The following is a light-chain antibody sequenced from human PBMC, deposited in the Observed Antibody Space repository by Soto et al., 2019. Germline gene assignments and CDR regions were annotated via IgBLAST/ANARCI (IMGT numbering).Light chain of an antibody. V-gene: IGLV2-14*01. Sequence: QSVLTQPASVSGSPGQSITISCTGTSSDVGGYNYVSWYQQHPGKAPKLMIYEVSNRPSGVSNRLSGSNSSNTASLTISGLQAEDEADYYCSSYTSSSTLYVCGTGTKVTVL. CDR1: SSDVGGYNY. CDR2: EVS. CDR3: SSYTSSSTLYV. J-gene: IGLJ1*01.